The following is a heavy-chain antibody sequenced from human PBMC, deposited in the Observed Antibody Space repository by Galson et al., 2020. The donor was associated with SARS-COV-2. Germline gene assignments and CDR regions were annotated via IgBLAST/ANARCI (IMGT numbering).Heavy chain of an antibody. CDR2: ISYDGSEQ. J-gene: IGHJ3*02. CDR3: ARSGPSLAGTMGAFDI. D-gene: IGHD3-10*01. Sequence: LSLTCAASGFTFFSYAINWVRQAPGKGLEWVAVISYDGSEQYYGDSVKGRFTISRDNYRNTLYLQLESLRPEDTALYYCARSGPSLAGTMGAFDIWGQGTMVTVSS. V-gene: IGHV3-30*04. CDR1: GFTFFSYA.